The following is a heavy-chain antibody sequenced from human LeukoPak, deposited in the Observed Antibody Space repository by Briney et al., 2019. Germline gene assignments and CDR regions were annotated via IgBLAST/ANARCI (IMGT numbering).Heavy chain of an antibody. CDR2: IGGSGVST. D-gene: IGHD3-3*01. V-gene: IGHV3-23*01. CDR1: GFTFSSYA. Sequence: GGSLRLSCAASGFTFSSYAMSWVRQAPGKGLEWVSAIGGSGVSTLYADSVKGRFTISRDNSKNTLYLQMNSLRAEDTVVYYCAKIPQYDFWSGYYIPPGYFDYWGQGTLVTVSS. J-gene: IGHJ4*02. CDR3: AKIPQYDFWSGYYIPPGYFDY.